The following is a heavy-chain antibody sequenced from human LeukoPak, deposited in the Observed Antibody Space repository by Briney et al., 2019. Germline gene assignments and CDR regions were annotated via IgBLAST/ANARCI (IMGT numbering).Heavy chain of an antibody. CDR2: IGGIGAST. CDR3: AKAAYGDYVNWFDP. V-gene: IGHV3-23*01. D-gene: IGHD4-17*01. CDR1: GFTFSSHA. J-gene: IGHJ5*02. Sequence: GGSLRLSCAASGFTFSSHAMNWVRQAPGKGLEWVPSIGGIGASTYYADSVKGRFTISRDNSKNTLYLQLNSLRGEDTALYYCAKAAYGDYVNWFDPWGQGILVIVSS.